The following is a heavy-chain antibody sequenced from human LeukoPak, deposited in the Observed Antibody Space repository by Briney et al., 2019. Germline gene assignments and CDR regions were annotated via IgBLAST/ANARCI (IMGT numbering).Heavy chain of an antibody. Sequence: SETLSLTCTVSGGSISGYYWSWIRQPPGKGLEWIGEINHSGSTNYNPSLESRVTISVDTSKNQFSLKLSSVTAADTAVYYCARDGYSYGPTLYYYYYGMDVWGQGTTVTVSS. D-gene: IGHD5-18*01. J-gene: IGHJ6*02. CDR1: GGSISGYY. V-gene: IGHV4-34*01. CDR2: INHSGST. CDR3: ARDGYSYGPTLYYYYYGMDV.